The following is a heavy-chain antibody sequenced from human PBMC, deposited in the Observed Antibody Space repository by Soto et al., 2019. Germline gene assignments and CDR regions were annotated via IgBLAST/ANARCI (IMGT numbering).Heavy chain of an antibody. CDR2: IWYDGSNK. Sequence: QPGGSLRLSCAASGFTFSSYGMRWVRQAPGKGLEWVAVIWYDGSNKYYADSVKGRFTISRDNSKNTLYLQMNSLRAEDTAVYYCARDLASYGSGSYYDYYYYYGMDVWGQGTTVTVSS. V-gene: IGHV3-33*01. CDR3: ARDLASYGSGSYYDYYYYYGMDV. CDR1: GFTFSSYG. J-gene: IGHJ6*02. D-gene: IGHD3-10*01.